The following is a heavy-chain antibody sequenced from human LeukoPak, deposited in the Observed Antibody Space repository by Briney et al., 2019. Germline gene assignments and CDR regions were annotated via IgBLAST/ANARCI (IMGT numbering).Heavy chain of an antibody. CDR1: GFTFSSYS. CDR2: ISSSNSYI. V-gene: IGHV3-21*01. D-gene: IGHD3-16*01. Sequence: GGSLRLSCAASGFTFSSYSMNWVRQAPGKGLEWVSSISSSNSYIYYADSVKGRFTISRDNAKNSLYLQMNSLRAEDTAVYYCARVPRGGNYFDYWGQGTLVTVSS. CDR3: ARVPRGGNYFDY. J-gene: IGHJ4*02.